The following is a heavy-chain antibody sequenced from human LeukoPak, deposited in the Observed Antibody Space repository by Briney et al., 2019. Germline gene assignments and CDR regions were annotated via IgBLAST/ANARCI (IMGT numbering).Heavy chain of an antibody. J-gene: IGHJ4*02. Sequence: PGGSLRLSCAASGFTFSSYAMSWVRQAPGKGLEWVSAISGSGGSTYYADSVKDRFTISRDNSKNTLYLQMNSLRAEDTAVYYCAKNRCSSTSCYSPIDAFFDYWGQGTLVTVSS. CDR1: GFTFSSYA. D-gene: IGHD2-2*01. V-gene: IGHV3-23*01. CDR3: AKNRCSSTSCYSPIDAFFDY. CDR2: ISGSGGST.